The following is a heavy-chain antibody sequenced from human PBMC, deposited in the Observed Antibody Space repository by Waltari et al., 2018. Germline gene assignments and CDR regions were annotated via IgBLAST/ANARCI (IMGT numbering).Heavy chain of an antibody. D-gene: IGHD6-19*01. CDR1: GFTFISYA. Sequence: EVQLLESGGGLVQPGESLRLSCEASGFTFISYAMNWVRQAPGKGLEWVARISGRDGNTYYADSVKGRFTISRDNSKNTLYLQMSSLTVDDTALYYCAKVSAVTGTTHFDHWGQGTLVTVSS. CDR3: AKVSAVTGTTHFDH. CDR2: ISGRDGNT. V-gene: IGHV3-23*01. J-gene: IGHJ4*02.